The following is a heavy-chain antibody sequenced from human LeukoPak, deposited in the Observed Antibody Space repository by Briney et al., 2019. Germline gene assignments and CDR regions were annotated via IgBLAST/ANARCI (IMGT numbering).Heavy chain of an antibody. CDR3: ARLYVSYYGSGNHEYYFDY. J-gene: IGHJ4*02. Sequence: SETLSLTCTVSGGSISSSSYYWGWIRQPPGKGLEWIGCIYYSGSTYYNPSLKSRVTISVDTSKNQFSLKLSSVTAADTAVYYCARLYVSYYGSGNHEYYFDYWGQGTLVTVSS. CDR2: IYYSGST. CDR1: GGSISSSSYY. V-gene: IGHV4-39*01. D-gene: IGHD3-10*01.